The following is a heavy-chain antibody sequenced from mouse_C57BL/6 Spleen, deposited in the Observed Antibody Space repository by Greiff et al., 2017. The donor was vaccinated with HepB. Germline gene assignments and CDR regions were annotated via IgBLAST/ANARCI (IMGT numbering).Heavy chain of an antibody. CDR3: ARANWDRYFDV. J-gene: IGHJ1*03. CDR1: GYTFTDYN. CDR2: INPNNGGT. D-gene: IGHD4-1*01. V-gene: IGHV1-22*01. Sequence: DVKLVESGPELVKPGASVKMSCKASGYTFTDYNMHWVKQSHGKSLEWIGYINPNNGGTSYNQKFKGKATLTVNKSSSTAYMELRSLTSEDAAVYYCARANWDRYFDVWGTGTTVTVSS.